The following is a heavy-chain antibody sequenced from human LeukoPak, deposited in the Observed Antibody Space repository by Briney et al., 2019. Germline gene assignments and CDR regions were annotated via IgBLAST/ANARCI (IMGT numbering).Heavy chain of an antibody. J-gene: IGHJ4*02. CDR2: ISGSGGST. V-gene: IGHV3-23*01. CDR1: GFTFCSYA. CDR3: AKSRRVAAAGTGFDY. Sequence: GGSLRLSCAGSGFTFCSYAMSWVRQAPGKGLEWVSAISGSGGSTYYADSVKGRFTISRDNSKNTLYLQVNSLRAEDTAVYYCAKSRRVAAAGTGFDYWGQGTLVTVSS. D-gene: IGHD6-13*01.